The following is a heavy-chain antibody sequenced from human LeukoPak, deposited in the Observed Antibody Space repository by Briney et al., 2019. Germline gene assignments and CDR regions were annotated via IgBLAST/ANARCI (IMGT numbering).Heavy chain of an antibody. CDR1: GGSISSSSYY. J-gene: IGHJ5*02. D-gene: IGHD5-18*01. V-gene: IGHV4-39*01. Sequence: SETLSLTCTVSGGSISSSSYYWGWIRQPPGKGLEWIGTIYYSGSTFYNPSLKSRVTISVDTSKNQYSLNLTAVTAADTAVYYCARHNSYGSTYNWFDPWGQGTLVTVSS. CDR2: IYYSGST. CDR3: ARHNSYGSTYNWFDP.